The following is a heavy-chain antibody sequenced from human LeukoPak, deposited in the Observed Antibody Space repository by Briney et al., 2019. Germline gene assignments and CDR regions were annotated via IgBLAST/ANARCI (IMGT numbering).Heavy chain of an antibody. CDR3: ASRGAYYDYVWGSYAPYHYFDY. D-gene: IGHD3-16*01. V-gene: IGHV3-7*01. Sequence: PGGSLRLSCAASGFTFSSYWMSWVRQAPGKGLEWVANIKQDGSEKYYVDSVKGRFTISRDNAKNSLYLQMNSLRAEDTAVYYCASRGAYYDYVWGSYAPYHYFDYWGQGTLVTVSS. CDR1: GFTFSSYW. CDR2: IKQDGSEK. J-gene: IGHJ4*02.